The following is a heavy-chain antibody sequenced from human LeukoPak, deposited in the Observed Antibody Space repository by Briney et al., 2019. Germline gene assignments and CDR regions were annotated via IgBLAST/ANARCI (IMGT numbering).Heavy chain of an antibody. J-gene: IGHJ6*03. CDR2: ISGSGGST. CDR1: RFTFSSYG. D-gene: IGHD3-22*01. Sequence: GGSLRLSCAASRFTFSSYGMSWVRQAPGKGLEWVSAISGSGGSTYYADSVKGRFTISGDNSKNTLYLQMNGLRAEDTAVYYCAKDGYYDSSGYPYFGYYYYMDVWGKGTTVTISS. CDR3: AKDGYYDSSGYPYFGYYYYMDV. V-gene: IGHV3-23*01.